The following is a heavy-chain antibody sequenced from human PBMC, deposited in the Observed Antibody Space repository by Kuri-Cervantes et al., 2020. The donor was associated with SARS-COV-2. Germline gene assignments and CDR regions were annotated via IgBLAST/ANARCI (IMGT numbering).Heavy chain of an antibody. CDR1: GFTFADYA. Sequence: GGSLRLSCAASGFTFADYAMSWVRQAPGKGLEWVSSISASGGSANYADSVKGRLTVSRDNSKNTLYLQMNSLRAEDTAVYYCARVVFDTAMVYFDYWGQGTLVTVSS. V-gene: IGHV3-23*01. D-gene: IGHD5-18*01. CDR3: ARVVFDTAMVYFDY. CDR2: ISASGGSA. J-gene: IGHJ4*02.